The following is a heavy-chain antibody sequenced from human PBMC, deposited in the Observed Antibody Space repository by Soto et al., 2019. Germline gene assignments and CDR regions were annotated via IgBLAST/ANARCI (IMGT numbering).Heavy chain of an antibody. CDR1: GDSISTSYY. J-gene: IGHJ4*02. CDR3: ARSREMYYYDSSGYYAH. D-gene: IGHD3-22*01. V-gene: IGHV4-59*01. Sequence: SETLSLTCTVSGDSISTSYYWNWIRQSRGKELEWIGYVSFSGRTSYNPSLKSRVTISVDTSKNQLSLKLSSVTAADTAVYYCARSREMYYYDSSGYYAHWGQGTLVTVSS. CDR2: VSFSGRT.